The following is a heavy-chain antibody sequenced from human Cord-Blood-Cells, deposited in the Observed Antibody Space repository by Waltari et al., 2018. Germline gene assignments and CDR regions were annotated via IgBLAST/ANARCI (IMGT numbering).Heavy chain of an antibody. CDR3: AKFVVPAANHFDY. CDR2: IRYDGSKK. CDR1: GFTFSSYG. Sequence: QVQLVESGGGVVQPGGSLRLSCAASGFTFSSYGMHWVRQAPGKGLEWVAFIRYDGSKKYYADSVKGRFTISRDNSKNTLYLQMNSLRAEDTAVYYCAKFVVPAANHFDYWGQGTLVTVSS. D-gene: IGHD2-2*01. V-gene: IGHV3-30*02. J-gene: IGHJ4*02.